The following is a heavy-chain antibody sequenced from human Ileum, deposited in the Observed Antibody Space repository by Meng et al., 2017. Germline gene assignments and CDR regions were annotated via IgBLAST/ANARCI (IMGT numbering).Heavy chain of an antibody. V-gene: IGHV3-23*04. CDR3: AFDF. CDR2: ISGNGDNT. CDR1: GFPFSFYA. Sequence: VQLEESGGGLLQPGGSLILSCAASGFPFSFYAMSWVRQAPGKGLEWVSLISGNGDNTDYADSVKGRFTISRDNSKDMLYLQMNSLRVEDTAIYYCAFDFWGQGTLVTVSS. J-gene: IGHJ5*01.